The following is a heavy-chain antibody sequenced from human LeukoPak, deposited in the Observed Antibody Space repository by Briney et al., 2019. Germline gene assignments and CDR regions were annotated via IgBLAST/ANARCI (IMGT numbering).Heavy chain of an antibody. Sequence: TSGNLSLTCAVSGGSISSSNWSSWVRQPPGKGLEWIGEICHSGSTNYNPSLKSRVTISVDKSKNQFSLKLSSVTAADTAVYYCATYNWNDVLPGNWFDPWGQGTLVTVSS. J-gene: IGHJ5*02. CDR1: GGSISSSNW. CDR2: ICHSGST. D-gene: IGHD1-1*01. V-gene: IGHV4-4*02. CDR3: ATYNWNDVLPGNWFDP.